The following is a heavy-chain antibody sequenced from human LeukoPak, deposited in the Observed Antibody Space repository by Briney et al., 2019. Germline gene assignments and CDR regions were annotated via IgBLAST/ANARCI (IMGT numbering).Heavy chain of an antibody. J-gene: IGHJ6*02. D-gene: IGHD6-19*01. CDR1: GFTFSSYS. Sequence: PGGSLRLSCAASGFTFSSYSMNWVRQAPGKGLEWVSYISSSSSTIYYADSVKGRFTISRDNAKNSPYLQMNSLRAEDTAVYYCAREVLPSGGMDVWGQGTTVTVSS. CDR2: ISSSSSTI. V-gene: IGHV3-48*01. CDR3: AREVLPSGGMDV.